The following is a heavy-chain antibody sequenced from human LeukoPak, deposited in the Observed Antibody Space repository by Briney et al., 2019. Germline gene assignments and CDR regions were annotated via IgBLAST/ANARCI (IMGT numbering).Heavy chain of an antibody. Sequence: SQTLSLTCAVSGYSISSGYYWGWIRQPPGKGLEWIGTIYHNGNTYYNPSLKSRVTISVDTSKNQFSLKLSSVTAADTAVYYCARVRYNYGDSDYWGQGTLVTVSS. D-gene: IGHD5-18*01. V-gene: IGHV4-38-2*01. CDR2: IYHNGNT. CDR3: ARVRYNYGDSDY. J-gene: IGHJ4*02. CDR1: GYSISSGYY.